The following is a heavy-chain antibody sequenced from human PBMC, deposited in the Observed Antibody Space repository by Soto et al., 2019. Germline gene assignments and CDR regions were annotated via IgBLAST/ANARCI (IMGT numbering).Heavy chain of an antibody. V-gene: IGHV1-2*02. CDR3: ARGGYYDILTGYRDYYYGMDV. J-gene: IGHJ6*02. CDR1: GYTFTGYY. Sequence: ASVKVSCKASGYTFTGYYMHWVRQAPGQGLEWMGWINPNSGGTNYAQKFQGRVTMTRDTSISTAYMELSRLRSDDTAVYYCARGGYYDILTGYRDYYYGMDVWGQGTTVTVSS. D-gene: IGHD3-9*01. CDR2: INPNSGGT.